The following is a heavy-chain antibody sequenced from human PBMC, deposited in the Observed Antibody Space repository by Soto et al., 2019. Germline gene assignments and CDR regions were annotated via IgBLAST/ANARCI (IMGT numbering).Heavy chain of an antibody. CDR2: IYYSGST. V-gene: IGHV4-59*01. J-gene: IGHJ6*02. Sequence: ASETLSLTCTVSGGSISSYYWSWIRQPPGKGLEWIGYIYYSGSTNYNPALKSRVTISVDTSKNQFSLKLSSVTAADTAVYYCARGSWELPDYYYGMDVWGQGTTVTVSS. D-gene: IGHD1-26*01. CDR3: ARGSWELPDYYYGMDV. CDR1: GGSISSYY.